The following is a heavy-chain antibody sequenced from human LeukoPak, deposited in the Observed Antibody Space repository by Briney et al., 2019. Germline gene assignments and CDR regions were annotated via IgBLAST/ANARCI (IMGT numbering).Heavy chain of an antibody. D-gene: IGHD3-22*01. CDR1: GFTFNSFL. V-gene: IGHV3-74*01. CDR3: ARGGSGSGYHYYYYYMDV. Sequence: PGGSLRLSCAASGFTFNSFLMYWVRQVPGKGLLWVARINSDGIRTSHADSVQGRFTISRDNANNTLYLQMNSLRVEDTAVYYCARGGSGSGYHYYYYYMDVCGKGTTVTISS. J-gene: IGHJ6*03. CDR2: INSDGIRT.